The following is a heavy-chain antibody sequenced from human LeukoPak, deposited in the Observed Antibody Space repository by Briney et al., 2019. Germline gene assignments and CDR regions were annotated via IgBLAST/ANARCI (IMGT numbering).Heavy chain of an antibody. CDR1: GFTFSSYA. V-gene: IGHV3-23*01. D-gene: IGHD2-15*01. J-gene: IGHJ3*02. CDR2: ISGSGGST. Sequence: PGGSLRLSCAASGFTFSSYAMSWVRQAPGKGLEWVSAISGSGGSTYYADSVKGRFTISRDNSKNTLYLQMNSLRAEDTAVYYCARRRGAYCSGGSCYDSAFDIWGQGTMVTVSS. CDR3: ARRRGAYCSGGSCYDSAFDI.